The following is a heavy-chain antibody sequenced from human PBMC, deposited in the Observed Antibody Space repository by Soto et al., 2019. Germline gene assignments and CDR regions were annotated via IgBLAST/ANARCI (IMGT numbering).Heavy chain of an antibody. CDR1: GFTFSSYS. D-gene: IGHD4-17*01. CDR2: ISSSSSTI. V-gene: IGHV3-48*01. J-gene: IGHJ6*03. Sequence: EVQLVESGGGLVQPGGSLRLSCAASGFTFSSYSMNWVRQAPGKGLEWVSYISSSSSTIYYADSVKGRVTISRDNAKNSRYLQMNSRRAEDTAVYYCARDPQAGGDYEYYYYYMDVWGKGTTVTVSS. CDR3: ARDPQAGGDYEYYYYYMDV.